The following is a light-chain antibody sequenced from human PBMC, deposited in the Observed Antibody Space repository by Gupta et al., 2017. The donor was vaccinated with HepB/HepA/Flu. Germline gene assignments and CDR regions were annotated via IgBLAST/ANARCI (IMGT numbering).Light chain of an antibody. CDR3: QQDGSSIS. V-gene: IGKV3-20*01. J-gene: IGKJ4*01. CDR2: GVS. CDR1: QSVTY. Sequence: EIVLTQSPGTLSLSPGERATLSCGASQSVTYLAWYQQKPGQAPRLIIYGVSSRATGIPDRFSGSGSGTDFTLTSSRLEPEDFAVYYCQQDGSSISFGGGTKVEIK.